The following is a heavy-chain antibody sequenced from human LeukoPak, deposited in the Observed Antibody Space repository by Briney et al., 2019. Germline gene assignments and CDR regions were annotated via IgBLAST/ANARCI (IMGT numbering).Heavy chain of an antibody. CDR3: ARARGCSGYALGDY. J-gene: IGHJ4*02. CDR2: ISYDGSNK. D-gene: IGHD5-12*01. V-gene: IGHV3-30*04. CDR1: GFTFSSYA. Sequence: GRSLRLSCAASGFTFSSYAMHWVRQAPGKGLEWVAVISYDGSNKYYADSVKGRFTISRDNSKNTLYLQMNSLRAEDTAVYYCARARGCSGYALGDYWGQGTLVTVSS.